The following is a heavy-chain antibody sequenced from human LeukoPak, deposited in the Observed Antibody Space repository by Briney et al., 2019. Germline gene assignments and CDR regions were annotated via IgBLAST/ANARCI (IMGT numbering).Heavy chain of an antibody. V-gene: IGHV1-46*01. D-gene: IGHD6-19*01. CDR1: GYTFTTYY. Sequence: GASVKVSFKSSGYTFTTYYMHWLRQPPCQGLEWMGIINPSSAGTNYAQKFQGRVTMTRDTSTSTVYMDLSSLRSEDTAVYYSARARMGSSASADYWGQGSLVTVSS. CDR2: INPSSAGT. CDR3: ARARMGSSASADY. J-gene: IGHJ4*02.